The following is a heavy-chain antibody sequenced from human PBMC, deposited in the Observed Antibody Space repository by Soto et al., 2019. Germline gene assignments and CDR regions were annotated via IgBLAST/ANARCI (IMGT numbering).Heavy chain of an antibody. Sequence: EVQLLESGGGLVQPGGSLRLSCAASGFTFSSYAMRWVRQAPVKGLEWVSAISGSGGSTYYADSVKGRFTISRDNSKNTLYLQMNSLRAEDTAVYYCARRGSGSYYVAWGQGTLVTVSS. J-gene: IGHJ5*02. V-gene: IGHV3-23*01. CDR1: GFTFSSYA. CDR3: ARRGSGSYYVA. CDR2: ISGSGGST. D-gene: IGHD1-26*01.